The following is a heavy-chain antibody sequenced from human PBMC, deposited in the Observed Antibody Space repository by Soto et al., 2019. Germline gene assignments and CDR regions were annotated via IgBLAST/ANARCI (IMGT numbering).Heavy chain of an antibody. CDR2: ISSSSSYI. CDR3: ARAYCSGGSCYPFDY. J-gene: IGHJ4*02. CDR1: GFTISSYS. Sequence: GXSLRLPGAASGFTISSYSINWVDQAPGKGLEWVSSISSSSSYIYYADSVKGRFTISRDNAKNSLYLQMNSLRAEDTAVYYCARAYCSGGSCYPFDYWGQGTPVTVSS. D-gene: IGHD2-15*01. V-gene: IGHV3-21*01.